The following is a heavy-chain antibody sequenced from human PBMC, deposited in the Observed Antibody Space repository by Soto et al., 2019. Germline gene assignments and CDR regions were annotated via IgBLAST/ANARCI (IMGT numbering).Heavy chain of an antibody. V-gene: IGHV3-33*01. CDR3: ARDRHLITRTTGEGFDY. D-gene: IGHD1-7*01. Sequence: GGSLRLSCAASGFTFSSYGMHWVRQAPGKGLEWVAVIWYDGSNKYYADSVKGRFTISRDNSKNTLYLQMNSLRAEDTAVYYCARDRHLITRTTGEGFDYWGQGTLVTVS. CDR2: IWYDGSNK. J-gene: IGHJ4*02. CDR1: GFTFSSYG.